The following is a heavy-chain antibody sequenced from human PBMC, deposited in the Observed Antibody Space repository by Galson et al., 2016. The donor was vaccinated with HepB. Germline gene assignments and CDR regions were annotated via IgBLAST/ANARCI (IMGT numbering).Heavy chain of an antibody. Sequence: SVKVSCKASGYIFTGYDILWVRQATGQGLEWMGWMKPNSGNTGYAQKFQGRVTMTRNTSISTAYMELSSLTSEDTAVYYCARPLGSTFYYYGLDVWGQGTTVIVSS. CDR1: GYIFTGYD. D-gene: IGHD1-26*01. J-gene: IGHJ6*02. CDR3: ARPLGSTFYYYGLDV. V-gene: IGHV1-8*01. CDR2: MKPNSGNT.